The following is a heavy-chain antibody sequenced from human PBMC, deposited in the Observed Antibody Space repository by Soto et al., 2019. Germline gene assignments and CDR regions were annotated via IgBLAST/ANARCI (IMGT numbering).Heavy chain of an antibody. D-gene: IGHD3-22*01. CDR2: ISCRGTNT. CDR1: GFTFSTYA. J-gene: IGHJ4*02. Sequence: EVQLLESGGGLVQPGGSLRLSCAASGFTFSTYAMTWVRQAPGKGLEWVSSISCRGTNTYYADSVKGRFTISRDNSENTLYLLMDSLIAEDAAVYYCAKEGYCDTGGYWGSHWGQGTLVTVSS. CDR3: AKEGYCDTGGYWGSH. V-gene: IGHV3-23*01.